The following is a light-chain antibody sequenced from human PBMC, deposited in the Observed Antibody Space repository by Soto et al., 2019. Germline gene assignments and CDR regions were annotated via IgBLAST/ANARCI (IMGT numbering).Light chain of an antibody. CDR2: KAT. CDR3: KTYETFSPWT. V-gene: IGKV1-5*03. CDR1: QRIDTW. J-gene: IGKJ1*01. Sequence: DIQMTHSPSTLSASIGDRVTITCRASQRIDTWLAWYQQKPGTAPKLLIYKATILQSGVPSRFSGSGSGTAFTLAISSLQPDDFATYYCKTYETFSPWTFGQGTKVEI.